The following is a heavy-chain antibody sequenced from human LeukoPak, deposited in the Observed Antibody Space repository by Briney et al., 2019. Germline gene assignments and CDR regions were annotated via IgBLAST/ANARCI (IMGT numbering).Heavy chain of an antibody. D-gene: IGHD4-11*01. CDR1: SAAFSSTHS. CDR3: ARDPNSSNSIFYWYFDL. Sequence: SETLSLTYTVSSAAFSSTHSWAWVRQPPGKGLEWIATVDYSGNTDVTASLESRVAISIDTSKTHVSLELTSVTAADTAVYYCARDPNSSNSIFYWYFDLWGRGTLVTVSS. V-gene: IGHV4-39*02. J-gene: IGHJ2*01. CDR2: VDYSGNT.